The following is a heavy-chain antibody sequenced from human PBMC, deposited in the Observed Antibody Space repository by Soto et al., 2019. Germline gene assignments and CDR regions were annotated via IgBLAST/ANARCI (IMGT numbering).Heavy chain of an antibody. CDR2: INEDGSEK. J-gene: IGHJ4*02. D-gene: IGHD6-19*01. V-gene: IGHV3-7*02. CDR1: GFSFTSYW. Sequence: PGGSLRLSCAASGFSFTSYWMDWVRQAPGKGQEWVAMINEDGSEKYYAASVKGRFTISRDYAKNTLFLQMNSLRADDTAVYYCARATVALAGYLDYWGQGILVTVSS. CDR3: ARATVALAGYLDY.